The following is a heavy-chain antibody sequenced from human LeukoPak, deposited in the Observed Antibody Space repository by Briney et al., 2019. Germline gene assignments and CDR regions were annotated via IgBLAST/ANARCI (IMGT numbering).Heavy chain of an antibody. V-gene: IGHV1-18*01. CDR3: AIDLRAFRDGYKNSNYFLAY. J-gene: IGHJ4*02. Sequence: ASVKVSCKASGYTFTSYGISWGRQAPGQGVEWRGWISAYNGDTNNAQKLQGRVTMTTDTSTRTAYMELRTLRSDDTAVYSCAIDLRAFRDGYKNSNYFLAYWGQGTLVTVSS. D-gene: IGHD5-24*01. CDR2: ISAYNGDT. CDR1: GYTFTSYG.